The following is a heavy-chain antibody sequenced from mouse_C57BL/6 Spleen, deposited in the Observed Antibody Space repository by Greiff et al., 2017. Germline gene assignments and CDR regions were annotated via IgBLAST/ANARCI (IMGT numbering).Heavy chain of an antibody. Sequence: VKLQQPGTELVKPGASVKLSSKASGYTFPSYWMHWVKQRPGQGLEWIGNFIPSNGGTNYNEKFKSKAPLTVAKSSSTAYMQLSSLTSEDSAVYYCARGKGDSNYFDYWGQGTTLTVSS. CDR2: FIPSNGGT. D-gene: IGHD2-5*01. CDR1: GYTFPSYW. J-gene: IGHJ2*01. V-gene: IGHV1-53*01. CDR3: ARGKGDSNYFDY.